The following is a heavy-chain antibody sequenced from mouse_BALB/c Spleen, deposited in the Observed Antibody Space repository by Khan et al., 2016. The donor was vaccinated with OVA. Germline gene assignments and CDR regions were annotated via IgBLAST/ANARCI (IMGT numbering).Heavy chain of an antibody. CDR1: GFNIKDYY. D-gene: IGHD2-3*01. Sequence: LQQSGAELVRPGALVKLSCKASGFNIKDYYIHWVKQRPEQGLEWIGWIDPENGNTIYDPKFQGQATITADTSSNTAYLQLSSLTSEDTAVYYCTRDGYSPWFVYWGQGTLVTVSA. V-gene: IGHV14-1*02. CDR2: IDPENGNT. J-gene: IGHJ3*01. CDR3: TRDGYSPWFVY.